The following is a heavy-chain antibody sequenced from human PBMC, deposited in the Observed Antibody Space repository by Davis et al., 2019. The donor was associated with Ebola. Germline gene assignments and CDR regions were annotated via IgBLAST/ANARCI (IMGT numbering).Heavy chain of an antibody. J-gene: IGHJ4*02. CDR3: AKDVHQFFSGGYY. CDR1: GFTSSSYA. D-gene: IGHD3-3*01. V-gene: IGHV3-23*01. CDR2: ISGSGGST. Sequence: GESLKTSCASSGFTSSSYAMTWVRHAPGKGLEWVSAISGSGGSTYYPDSVKGRFTISRVNSKNTLYLQMNSLRAEDTAVYYCAKDVHQFFSGGYYWGQGTLVTVSS.